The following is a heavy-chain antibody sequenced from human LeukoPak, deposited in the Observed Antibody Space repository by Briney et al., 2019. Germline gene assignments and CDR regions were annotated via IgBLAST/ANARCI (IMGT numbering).Heavy chain of an antibody. CDR3: AREVLEPGKTHEY. V-gene: IGHV3-74*01. J-gene: IGHJ4*02. CDR1: GFTFSAYW. D-gene: IGHD1-1*01. Sequence: GGSLRLSCAASGFTFSAYWTHWVRQVPGKGLVWVSRINNDGTATFFADSVKGRFTISRDNAKNTLYLQMDSLRAEGTAMYYCAREVLEPGKTHEYWGQGTLVTVSS. CDR2: INNDGTAT.